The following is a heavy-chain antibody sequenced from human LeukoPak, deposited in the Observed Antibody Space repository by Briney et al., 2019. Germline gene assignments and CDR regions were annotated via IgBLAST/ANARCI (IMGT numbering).Heavy chain of an antibody. CDR2: ISGSGGST. Sequence: PGGSLRLSCVASGSTFRSYAMSWVRQAPGKGLEWVSGISGSGGSTYYADSVRGRFTISRDNSKNTLYLQMNSLRAEDTAVYYCFGYPEYFQHWGQGTLVTVSS. D-gene: IGHD5-18*01. V-gene: IGHV3-23*01. J-gene: IGHJ1*01. CDR3: FGYPEYFQH. CDR1: GSTFRSYA.